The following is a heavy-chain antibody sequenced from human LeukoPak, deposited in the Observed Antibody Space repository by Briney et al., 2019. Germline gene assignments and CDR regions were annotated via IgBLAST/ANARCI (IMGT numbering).Heavy chain of an antibody. Sequence: ASVKVSCKASGGTFSSYAISWVRQAPGQGLEWMGGIIPIFGTANYAQKFQGRVTITADESTSTAYMELSSLRSEDTAVYYCARTDGGYYYDSSGYFHYWGQGTLVTVSS. CDR2: IIPIFGTA. CDR3: ARTDGGYYYDSSGYFHY. J-gene: IGHJ4*02. CDR1: GGTFSSYA. D-gene: IGHD3-22*01. V-gene: IGHV1-69*13.